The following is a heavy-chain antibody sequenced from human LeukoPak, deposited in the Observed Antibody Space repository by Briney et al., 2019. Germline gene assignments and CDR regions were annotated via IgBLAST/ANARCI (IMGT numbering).Heavy chain of an antibody. D-gene: IGHD6-19*01. Sequence: KAGGSLRLSCEVSGFSFIDSDMSWIRQAPGKGLEWVSAISGSGGSTYYADSVKGRFTISRDNSKNTLYLQMNSLRAEDTAVYYCAKEMEYSSGWDFDYWGQGTLVTVSS. V-gene: IGHV3-23*01. CDR3: AKEMEYSSGWDFDY. CDR1: GFSFIDSD. J-gene: IGHJ4*02. CDR2: ISGSGGST.